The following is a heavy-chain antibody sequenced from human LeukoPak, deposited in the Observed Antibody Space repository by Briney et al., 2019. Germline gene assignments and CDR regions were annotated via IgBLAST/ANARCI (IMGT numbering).Heavy chain of an antibody. V-gene: IGHV1-2*02. CDR3: AREGYSGYDYTLDY. D-gene: IGHD5-12*01. CDR2: INCNSGDT. J-gene: IGHJ4*02. Sequence: ASVKVSCKASGYTFTGQYMYWVRQAPGQGLEWMGWINCNSGDTKYAQKFQGRVTMTRDTSISTAYMELSRLRSDDTAVYYCAREGYSGYDYTLDYWGQGTLVTVSS. CDR1: GYTFTGQY.